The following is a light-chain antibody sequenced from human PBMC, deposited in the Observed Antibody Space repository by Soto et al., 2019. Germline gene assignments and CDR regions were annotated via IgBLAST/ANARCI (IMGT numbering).Light chain of an antibody. Sequence: EIVMTQSPATLSVSPGERATHSCRASQSVSSNLAWYQQKPGQAPRLLIYGASNRAIGIPARFSGSGSGTEFTLTISSLQSEDFAVYYCQQYNNWPPYTFGQGTKLEIK. CDR2: GAS. J-gene: IGKJ2*01. CDR1: QSVSSN. V-gene: IGKV3-15*01. CDR3: QQYNNWPPYT.